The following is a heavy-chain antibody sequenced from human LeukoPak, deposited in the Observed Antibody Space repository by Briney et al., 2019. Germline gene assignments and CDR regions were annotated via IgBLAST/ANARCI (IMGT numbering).Heavy chain of an antibody. V-gene: IGHV4-39*01. CDR3: ARRGDYEALRY. Sequence: SETLSLTCTVSGGSISSSSYYWGWIRQPPGKGLEWIGSIYYSGSTYYNPSLKSRVTISVDTSKNQFSLKLSSVTAADTAVYYCARRGDYEALRYWGQGTLVTVSS. D-gene: IGHD4-17*01. CDR2: IYYSGST. CDR1: GGSISSSSYY. J-gene: IGHJ4*02.